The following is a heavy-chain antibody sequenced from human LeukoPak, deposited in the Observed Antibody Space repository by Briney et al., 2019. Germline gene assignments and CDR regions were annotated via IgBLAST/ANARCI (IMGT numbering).Heavy chain of an antibody. J-gene: IGHJ4*02. CDR2: ISSSSSYT. D-gene: IGHD3-16*01. V-gene: IGHV3-11*06. CDR3: ARDTAWAFDY. Sequence: GGSLRLSCAASGFTFSDYYMSWIRQAPGKGLEWVSYISSSSSYTNYADSVKGRFTISRDNAKNSLYLRMNSLRAEDTAVYYCARDTAWAFDYWGQGTLVTVSS. CDR1: GFTFSDYY.